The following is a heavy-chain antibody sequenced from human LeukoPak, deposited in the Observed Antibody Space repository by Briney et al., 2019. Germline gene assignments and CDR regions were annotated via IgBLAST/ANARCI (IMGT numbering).Heavy chain of an antibody. Sequence: ASVKVSCKASGYTFSDYQMHWVRQAPGQGLEWMGWIHPNTGGTNYAQKFQGRVTMTRDTSISTVYMELSSLRSDDTAVYYCARDRATVVTTASHWGQGTLDTVSS. V-gene: IGHV1-2*02. J-gene: IGHJ4*02. CDR1: GYTFSDYQ. CDR3: ARDRATVVTTASH. D-gene: IGHD4-17*01. CDR2: IHPNTGGT.